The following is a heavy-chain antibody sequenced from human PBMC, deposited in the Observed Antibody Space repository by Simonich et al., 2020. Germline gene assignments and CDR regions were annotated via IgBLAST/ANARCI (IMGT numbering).Heavy chain of an antibody. CDR2: ISAYKGNT. V-gene: IGHV1-18*01. J-gene: IGHJ3*02. Sequence: QVQLVQSGAEVKKPGASVKVSCKASGYTFTSYGIRWVRQAPGQGLEWMGWISAYKGNTNDAQKLQGRVPMTTDTSTSTAYMELRSLRPDDTAVYYCARSTTGTTAFDIWGQGTMVTVSS. D-gene: IGHD1-1*01. CDR3: ARSTTGTTAFDI. CDR1: GYTFTSYG.